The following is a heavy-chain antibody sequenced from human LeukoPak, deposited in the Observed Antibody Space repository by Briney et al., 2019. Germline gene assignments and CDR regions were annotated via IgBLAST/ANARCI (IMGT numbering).Heavy chain of an antibody. Sequence: PGGSLRLSCAASGFTFSSYAMSWVRQAPGKGLEWVSAISGSGGSTYYADSVKGRFTISRDNSKNTLYLQMNSLRAEDTAVYYCAKDLQQYFDWGRDYWGQGTLVTVSS. D-gene: IGHD3-9*01. CDR1: GFTFSSYA. J-gene: IGHJ4*02. CDR2: ISGSGGST. CDR3: AKDLQQYFDWGRDY. V-gene: IGHV3-23*01.